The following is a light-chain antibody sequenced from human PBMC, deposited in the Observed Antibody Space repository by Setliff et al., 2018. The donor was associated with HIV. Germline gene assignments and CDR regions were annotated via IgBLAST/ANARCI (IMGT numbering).Light chain of an antibody. CDR1: SSDVGRYNL. J-gene: IGLJ1*01. Sequence: QSALTQPVSVSGSPGQSITISCTGTSSDVGRYNLVSWYQQLPGKAPELMIYEVDKRPSGVSSRFSGSKSDNTASLTISGLQAADEADYYCCSFARSGSYVFGTGTKVTV. CDR2: EVD. CDR3: CSFARSGSYV. V-gene: IGLV2-23*02.